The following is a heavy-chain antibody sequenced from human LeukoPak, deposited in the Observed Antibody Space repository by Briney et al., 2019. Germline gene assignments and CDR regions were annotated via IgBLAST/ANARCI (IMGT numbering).Heavy chain of an antibody. V-gene: IGHV1-69*06. CDR3: ARLSYAAARPAYYFDY. J-gene: IGHJ4*02. Sequence: SVKVSCKASGGTFSSYAVSWVRQAPGQGREWMGGIIPIFGTANYAQKFQGRVTITADKSTSTAYMELSSLRSEDTAVYYCARLSYAAARPAYYFDYWGQGTLVTVSS. CDR2: IIPIFGTA. D-gene: IGHD6-6*01. CDR1: GGTFSSYA.